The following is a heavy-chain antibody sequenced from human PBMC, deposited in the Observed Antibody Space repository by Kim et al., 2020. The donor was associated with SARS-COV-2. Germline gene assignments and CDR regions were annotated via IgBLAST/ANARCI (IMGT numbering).Heavy chain of an antibody. J-gene: IGHJ4*02. Sequence: NPSLKSRVTVSVDRAKNQFSLQLSSVTAADTAVYYCARGSAVVRGAHFDYWGQGTLVTVSS. D-gene: IGHD3-10*01. V-gene: IGHV4-30-2*01. CDR3: ARGSAVVRGAHFDY.